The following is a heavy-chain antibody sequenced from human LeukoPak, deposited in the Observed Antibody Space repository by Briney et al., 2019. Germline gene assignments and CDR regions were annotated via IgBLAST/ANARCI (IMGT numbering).Heavy chain of an antibody. V-gene: IGHV3-9*01. CDR3: ARGPNSNWSGLDF. J-gene: IGHJ4*02. CDR2: ISWRSDSV. D-gene: IGHD6-6*01. Sequence: GRSLRLSCAASGFTFDDYAMHWVRQAPGKGLEWVSGISWRSDSVDYADSVKGRFTVSRDNAKNTLYLQVNNLRAEDTAVYYCARGPNSNWSGLDFWGQGTLLTVSS. CDR1: GFTFDDYA.